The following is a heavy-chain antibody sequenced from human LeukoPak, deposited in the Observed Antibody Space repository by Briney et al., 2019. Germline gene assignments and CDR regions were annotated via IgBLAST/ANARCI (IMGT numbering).Heavy chain of an antibody. J-gene: IGHJ5*02. D-gene: IGHD3-9*01. Sequence: PSETLSLTCTVSGGSISSYYWSWIRQPPGKGLEWIGYIYYSGSTNYNPSLKSRVTISVDASKNQFSLNLISVTAADTAVYYCARGTYYDILTGYFNWFDPWGQGTLVTVSS. CDR3: ARGTYYDILTGYFNWFDP. CDR1: GGSISSYY. V-gene: IGHV4-59*12. CDR2: IYYSGST.